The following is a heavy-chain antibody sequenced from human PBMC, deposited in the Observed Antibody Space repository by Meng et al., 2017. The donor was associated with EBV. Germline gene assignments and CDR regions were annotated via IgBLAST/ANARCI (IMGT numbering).Heavy chain of an antibody. CDR3: ASESGRGFTPDY. CDR2: LIPMSDAP. Sequence: QVQVGQSGAEVQQPGSSAKVSCWTAGGTFRSDAVSWVRQAPGQGLEWMGGLIPMSDAPHYAQKFQGRVTITADESTSTHYMHLSGLTSDDTAVYYCASESGRGFTPDYWGQGTLVTVSS. CDR1: GGTFRSDA. V-gene: IGHV1-69*01. J-gene: IGHJ4*02. D-gene: IGHD3-10*01.